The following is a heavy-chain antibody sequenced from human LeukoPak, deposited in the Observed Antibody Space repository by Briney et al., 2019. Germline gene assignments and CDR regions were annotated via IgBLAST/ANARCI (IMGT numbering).Heavy chain of an antibody. D-gene: IGHD2-2*01. CDR2: ISSDGSST. CDR3: VKDGKSCITTTCFAQADC. CDR1: GFTLSTYW. V-gene: IGHV3-74*01. Sequence: GGSLRLSCIASGFTLSTYWMHWVRQVPGKGLGWVSRISSDGSSTDYADSVKGRFTISRDNAGNTVHLQMNSLRAEDTAVYYCVKDGKSCITTTCFAQADCWGQGTLVTVSS. J-gene: IGHJ4*02.